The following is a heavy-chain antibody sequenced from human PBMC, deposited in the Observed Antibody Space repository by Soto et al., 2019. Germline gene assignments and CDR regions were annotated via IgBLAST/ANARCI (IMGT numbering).Heavy chain of an antibody. CDR1: GYTFTSYY. CDR3: ARDGTDLYYDFWSGYLSHFDY. V-gene: IGHV1-46*01. D-gene: IGHD3-3*01. Sequence: AASVKVSCKASGYTFTSYYMHWVRQAPGQGLEWMGIINPSGGSTSYAQKFQGRVTMTRDTSTSTVYMELSSLRSEDTAVYYCARDGTDLYYDFWSGYLSHFDYWGQGTLVTVSS. CDR2: INPSGGST. J-gene: IGHJ4*02.